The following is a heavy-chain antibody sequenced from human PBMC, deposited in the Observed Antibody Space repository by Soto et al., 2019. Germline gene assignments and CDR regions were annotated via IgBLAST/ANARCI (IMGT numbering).Heavy chain of an antibody. CDR2: ISSSSSTI. J-gene: IGHJ4*02. D-gene: IGHD3-22*01. V-gene: IGHV3-48*01. CDR1: GFTFSSYS. Sequence: GGSLRLSCAASGFTFSSYSMNWVRQAPGKGLEWVSYISSSSSTIYYADSVKGRFTVSRDNSKNSLYLQMNSLRVEDTGLYYCAKNPGYYYDSTGYRFDYWGQGTLVTVSS. CDR3: AKNPGYYYDSTGYRFDY.